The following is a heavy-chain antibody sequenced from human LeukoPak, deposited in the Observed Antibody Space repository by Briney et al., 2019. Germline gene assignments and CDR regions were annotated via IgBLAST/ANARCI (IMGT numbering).Heavy chain of an antibody. CDR2: IDWDDDK. Sequence: SGPALVKPTQTLTLTCTFSGFSLSTTGMCVSWIRQPPGKALEWLARIDWDDDKYYSTSLKTRLTISKDTSKKQVVLTMTNMDPVDTATYYCARVSRGNYGMYYFDYWGQGTLVTVSS. V-gene: IGHV2-70*11. D-gene: IGHD3-22*01. CDR1: GFSLSTTGMC. J-gene: IGHJ4*02. CDR3: ARVSRGNYGMYYFDY.